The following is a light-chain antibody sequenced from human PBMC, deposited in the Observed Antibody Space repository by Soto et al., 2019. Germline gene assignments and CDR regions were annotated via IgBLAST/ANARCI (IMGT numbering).Light chain of an antibody. CDR3: AQYNGWPPALT. V-gene: IGKV3-15*01. Sequence: DIVMTQSPATLSVSPGERVTLSCRASQSVNSNLAWYQQKPGQAPRLLFYAASTRATGIPARLSGSGSGTESSLTISSLQLEDFACYYCAQYNGWPPALTFGGGTALEF. CDR1: QSVNSN. J-gene: IGKJ4*01. CDR2: AAS.